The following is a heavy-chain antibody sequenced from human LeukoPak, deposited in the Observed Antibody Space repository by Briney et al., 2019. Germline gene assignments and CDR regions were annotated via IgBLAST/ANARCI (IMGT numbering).Heavy chain of an antibody. CDR3: ARDQHIVVVTAVDY. V-gene: IGHV3-30*04. CDR2: ISYDGSNK. CDR1: GFTFSSYA. J-gene: IGHJ4*02. D-gene: IGHD2-21*02. Sequence: GGSLRLSCAASGFTFSSYAMHWVRQAPGKGLEWVAVISYDGSNKYYADSVKGRFTISRDNSKNTLYLQMNSLRAEDTAVYYCARDQHIVVVTAVDYWGQGTLVTVSS.